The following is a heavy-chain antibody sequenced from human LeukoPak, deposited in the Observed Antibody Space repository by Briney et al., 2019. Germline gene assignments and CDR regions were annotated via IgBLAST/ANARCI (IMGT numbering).Heavy chain of an antibody. V-gene: IGHV4-59*01. CDR1: GGSISSYY. D-gene: IGHD3-3*01. CDR2: IYYSGST. CDR3: ARGHDFWSGYYLNDY. Sequence: PSVTLSLTCTVSGGSISSYYWSWIRQPPGKGLEWIGYIYYSGSTNYNPSLKSRVTISVDTSKNQFSLKLSSVTAADTAVYYCARGHDFWSGYYLNDYWGQGTLVTVSS. J-gene: IGHJ4*02.